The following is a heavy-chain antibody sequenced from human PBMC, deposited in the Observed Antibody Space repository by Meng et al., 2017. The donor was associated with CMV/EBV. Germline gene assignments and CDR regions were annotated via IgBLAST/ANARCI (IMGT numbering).Heavy chain of an antibody. V-gene: IGHV1-2*02. D-gene: IGHD2-2*01. J-gene: IGHJ4*02. Sequence: ASVKVSCKASGYTFTGYYMHWVRQAPGQGLEWMGWINPNSGGTNYAQKFQGRVTMTRDTSISTAYMELSRLRSDDTAVYYCARDRVGHQLPTDYWGQGTRVTVSS. CDR3: ARDRVGHQLPTDY. CDR1: GYTFTGYY. CDR2: INPNSGGT.